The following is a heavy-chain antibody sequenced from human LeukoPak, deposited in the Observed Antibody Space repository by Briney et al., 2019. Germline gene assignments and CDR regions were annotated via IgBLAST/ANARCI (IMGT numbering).Heavy chain of an antibody. CDR2: IYHSGST. D-gene: IGHD6-13*01. V-gene: IGHV4-38-2*02. CDR3: ARNLYLPRAAAGPFDY. CDR1: GYSISSGYY. Sequence: SETLSLTCTVSGYSISSGYYWGWIRQPPGKGLEWIGRIYHSGSTYYNPSLKSRVTISVDTSKNQFSLKLSSVTAADPAVYYCARNLYLPRAAAGPFDYWGQGTLVTVSS. J-gene: IGHJ4*02.